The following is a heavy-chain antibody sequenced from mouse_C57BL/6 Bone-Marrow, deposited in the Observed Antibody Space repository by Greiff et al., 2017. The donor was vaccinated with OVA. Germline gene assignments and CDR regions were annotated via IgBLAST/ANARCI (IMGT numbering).Heavy chain of an antibody. CDR1: GFSLTSYG. D-gene: IGHD2-2*01. CDR2: IWSGGST. V-gene: IGHV2-2*01. J-gene: IGHJ3*01. CDR3: ARLWLRRAY. Sequence: QVQLQQSGPGLVQPSQSLSITCTVSGFSLTSYGVHWVRQSPGKGLEWLGVIWSGGSTDYNAAFISRLSISKDNSKSQVFFKMNSLQADDTAIYYCARLWLRRAYWGQGTLVTVSA.